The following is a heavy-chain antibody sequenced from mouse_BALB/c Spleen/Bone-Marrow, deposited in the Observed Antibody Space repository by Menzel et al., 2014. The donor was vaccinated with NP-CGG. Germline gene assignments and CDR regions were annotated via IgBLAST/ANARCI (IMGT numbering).Heavy chain of an antibody. CDR2: IHYSGST. V-gene: IGHV3-1*02. CDR1: GYSITSGYS. D-gene: IGHD1-1*01. J-gene: IGHJ2*01. CDR3: ARGGEYGSSSFDY. Sequence: VQLQQSGPDLVKPSQSLSLTCTVTGYSITSGYSWHWIRQFPGNTLEWMGYIHYSGSTNYNPSLKSRISITRDTSKNQFSLQLKSVTTEDTATYYCARGGEYGSSSFDYWGQGTTLTVSS.